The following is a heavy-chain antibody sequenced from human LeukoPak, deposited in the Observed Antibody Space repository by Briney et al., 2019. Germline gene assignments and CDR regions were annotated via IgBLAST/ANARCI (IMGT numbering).Heavy chain of an antibody. J-gene: IGHJ4*02. CDR2: ISGYNGKT. D-gene: IGHD1-14*01. CDR3: VREETTVWRPYPYY. Sequence: ASVKVSCKTSGYTFSNYYITWVRQAPGQGLEWMGWISGYNGKTSYARNLEGRVTMTTDTSTTTGYLELRSLTSDDTAIYYCVREETTVWRPYPYYWGQGTLVTVSS. V-gene: IGHV1-18*04. CDR1: GYTFSNYY.